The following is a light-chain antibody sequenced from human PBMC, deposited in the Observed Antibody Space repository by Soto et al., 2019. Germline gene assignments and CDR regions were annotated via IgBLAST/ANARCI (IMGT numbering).Light chain of an antibody. V-gene: IGLV2-23*03. CDR2: EGT. J-gene: IGLJ2*01. Sequence: QSALTQPASVSGSPGQSITISCTGTSSDVGSYNLVSWYQQHPGKAPKLMIYEGTKRPSGLSNRFSGSKSGNTASLTISWLQAEVEADYYCCSYAGSTTLVFGGGTKLTVL. CDR1: SSDVGSYNL. CDR3: CSYAGSTTLV.